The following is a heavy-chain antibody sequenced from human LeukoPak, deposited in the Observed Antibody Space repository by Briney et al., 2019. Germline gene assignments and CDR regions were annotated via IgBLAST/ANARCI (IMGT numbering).Heavy chain of an antibody. V-gene: IGHV3-7*01. J-gene: IGHJ3*02. CDR1: GFTFSSYW. Sequence: GGSLRLSCAASGFTFSSYWMSWVRQAPGKGLEWVANIKQDGSEKYYVDSVKGRFTISRDNAKNSLYLQMNSLRAEDTAVYYXXRXRPSNLLGYCSGGSCSDAFDIWGQGTMVTVSS. CDR2: IKQDGSEK. D-gene: IGHD2-15*01. CDR3: XRXRPSNLLGYCSGGSCSDAFDI.